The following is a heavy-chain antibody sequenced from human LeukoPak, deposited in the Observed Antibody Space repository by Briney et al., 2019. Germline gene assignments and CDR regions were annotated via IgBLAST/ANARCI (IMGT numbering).Heavy chain of an antibody. Sequence: GESLKISCKTSGYSFPDYWINWVRQMPGKGLEWMGIILPVDSDTTYSPPFQGQVTISADRSISTAYLQWSSLKASDTAMYYCARHRVRGAEDDVFDLWGQGTMVTVSA. V-gene: IGHV5-51*01. CDR3: ARHRVRGAEDDVFDL. CDR1: GYSFPDYW. D-gene: IGHD3-10*01. CDR2: ILPVDSDT. J-gene: IGHJ3*01.